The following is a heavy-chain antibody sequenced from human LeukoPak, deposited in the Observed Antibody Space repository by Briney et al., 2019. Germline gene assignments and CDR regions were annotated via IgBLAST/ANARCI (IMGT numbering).Heavy chain of an antibody. CDR3: ARVGITIFGVRVDP. V-gene: IGHV4-59*01. Sequence: SETLSLTCTVSGGSISSYYWSWIRQPPGKGLEWIGHIYYSGSTNYNPSLKSRVTISVDTSKNQFSLKLSSVTAADTAVYYCARVGITIFGVRVDPWGQGTLVTVSS. CDR2: IYYSGST. D-gene: IGHD3-3*01. J-gene: IGHJ5*02. CDR1: GGSISSYY.